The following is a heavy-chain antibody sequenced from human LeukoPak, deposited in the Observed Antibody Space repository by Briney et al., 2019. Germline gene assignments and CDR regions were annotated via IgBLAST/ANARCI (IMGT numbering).Heavy chain of an antibody. J-gene: IGHJ5*02. D-gene: IGHD2-15*01. CDR2: IIGSGGNT. CDR1: GFTFNNYA. Sequence: GGSLRLSCAASGFTFNNYAMTWVRQAPGKGLEWVSTIIGSGGNTDYADSVKGRFTISRDNSKDTLFLQMDSLRVEDTAVYYCATFCSGGDCYSFAPWGQGTLVTASS. CDR3: ATFCSGGDCYSFAP. V-gene: IGHV3-23*01.